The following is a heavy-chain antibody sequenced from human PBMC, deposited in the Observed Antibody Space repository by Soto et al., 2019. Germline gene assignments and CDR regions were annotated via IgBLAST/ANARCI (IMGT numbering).Heavy chain of an antibody. CDR2: MYYTGNK. CDR1: GGSISSRTYY. J-gene: IGHJ5*02. D-gene: IGHD6-6*01. V-gene: IGHV4-39*01. CDR3: ASRSSSSLGSLFDP. Sequence: SETLSLTCTVSGGSISSRTYYWDWIRQPPGKGLEWIGAMYYTGNKNYNPSLESRVTMSVDTSKNQFSLKLSSVTPTDTAVYYCASRSSSSLGSLFDPWGRGILVTVS.